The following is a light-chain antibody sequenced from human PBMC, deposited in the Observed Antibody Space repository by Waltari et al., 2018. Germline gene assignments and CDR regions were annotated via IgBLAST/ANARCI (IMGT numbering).Light chain of an antibody. V-gene: IGLV2-18*02. CDR3: ASYTSTFTWV. CDR2: DVT. CDR1: SSDIGIYNH. Sequence: QSALTQPPSVSGSPGQSVTITCTGTSSDIGIYNHVSWFQQPPGTAPKLLIYDVTYWPSGVPDRFSGSKSGNTASLTISGLQTEDESDYYCASYTSTFTWVFGGGTKLTVL. J-gene: IGLJ3*02.